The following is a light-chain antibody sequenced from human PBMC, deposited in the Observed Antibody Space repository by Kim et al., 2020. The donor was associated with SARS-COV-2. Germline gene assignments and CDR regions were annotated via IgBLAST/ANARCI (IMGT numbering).Light chain of an antibody. CDR2: KLC. CDR1: QSLVSSDVNSY. J-gene: IGKJ1*01. Sequence: PAASYCRSSQSLVSSDVNSYLQWFLQRPGKSPRRLIYKLCNRESGVPDRFSGSGSGTDFTLKISRVEADDVGVYYCMQTIHWPGTFGEGTKVDIK. CDR3: MQTIHWPGT. V-gene: IGKV2-30*01.